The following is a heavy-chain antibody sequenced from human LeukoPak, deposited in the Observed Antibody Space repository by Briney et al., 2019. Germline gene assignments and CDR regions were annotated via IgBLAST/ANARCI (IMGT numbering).Heavy chain of an antibody. CDR2: ISAYNGNT. V-gene: IGHV1-18*01. CDR1: GYTFTSYG. J-gene: IGHJ4*02. D-gene: IGHD3-10*01. CDR3: ARDHGSAYYRAPRH. Sequence: GASVKVSCKASGYTFTSYGISWVRQAPGQGLEWMGWISAYNGNTNYAQKLQGRVTMTRDTSTSTVYMELSSLRSEDTAVYYCARDHGSAYYRAPRHWGQGTLVTVSS.